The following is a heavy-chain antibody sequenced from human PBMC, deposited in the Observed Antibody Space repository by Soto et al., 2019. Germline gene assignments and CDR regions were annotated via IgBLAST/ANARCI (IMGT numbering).Heavy chain of an antibody. V-gene: IGHV4-30-4*01. CDR3: ARDNTVVTSKWTDYYSYGMDV. Sequence: QVQLQESGPGLVKPSQTLSLTCTVSGGSISSGDYYWSWIRQPPGKGLEWIGYIYYSGSTYYNPSLKSRVTISVDTSKNQFSLTLSSVTAADTAVYYCARDNTVVTSKWTDYYSYGMDVWGPGTTVTVSS. CDR1: GGSISSGDYY. J-gene: IGHJ6*02. CDR2: IYYSGST. D-gene: IGHD2-21*02.